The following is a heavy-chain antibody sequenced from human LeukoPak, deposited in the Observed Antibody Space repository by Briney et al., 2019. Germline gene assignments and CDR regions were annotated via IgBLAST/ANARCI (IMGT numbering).Heavy chain of an antibody. J-gene: IGHJ4*02. CDR3: AREYSSSWYRRIDY. D-gene: IGHD6-13*01. CDR2: IYYSGST. V-gene: IGHV4-30-4*01. Sequence: TSQTLSLTCTVSGGSISSGDYYWSWIRRPPGKGLEWIGYIYYSGSTYYNPSLKSRVTISVDTSKNQFSLKLSSVTAADTAVYYCAREYSSSWYRRIDYWGQGTLVTVSS. CDR1: GGSISSGDYY.